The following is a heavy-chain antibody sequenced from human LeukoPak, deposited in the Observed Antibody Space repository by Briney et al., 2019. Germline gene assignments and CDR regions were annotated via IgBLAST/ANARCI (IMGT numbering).Heavy chain of an antibody. V-gene: IGHV3-48*03. D-gene: IGHD3-10*01. J-gene: IGHJ6*03. CDR2: ISSDSRMA. CDR3: VRDYSGSGPNMDV. CDR1: GFTFSSYE. Sequence: PGGSLRLSCAASGFTFSSYEMNWVRQTPGKGLEWVSYISSDSRMANYADSVKGRFAIYRDNAKNSLYLQMNSLRVEDTAVYYCVRDYSGSGPNMDVWGKGTTVTVSS.